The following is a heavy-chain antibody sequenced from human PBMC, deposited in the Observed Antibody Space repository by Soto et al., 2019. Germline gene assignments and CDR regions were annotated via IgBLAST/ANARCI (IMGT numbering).Heavy chain of an antibody. CDR1: GGSLSSSSYY. D-gene: IGHD3-22*01. CDR2: IYYNGNT. Sequence: SETLSLTCIVSGGSLSSSSYYWAWIRQPPGKGLEWIGTIYYNGNTYYNPSLKSRVTIALDTSKNEFSLKLSSVTAADTAVYYCARIPLFFDSSGYYFNWFDPWGQGTLVTVSS. V-gene: IGHV4-39*07. CDR3: ARIPLFFDSSGYYFNWFDP. J-gene: IGHJ5*02.